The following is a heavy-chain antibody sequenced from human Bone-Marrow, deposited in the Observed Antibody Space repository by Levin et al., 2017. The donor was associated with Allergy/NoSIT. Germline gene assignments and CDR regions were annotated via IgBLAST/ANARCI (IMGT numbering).Heavy chain of an antibody. D-gene: IGHD6-19*01. Sequence: GTLSLTCAASGFTVDDYIIHWVRQAPGKGLEWVSLISWDGDKTFYADSVRGRFTISRDNSTNSVYLQMNSLRTEDTAFYYCAKEISPRTAVAGNFDFWGQGTLVTVSS. CDR2: ISWDGDKT. V-gene: IGHV3-43*01. CDR1: GFTVDDYI. CDR3: AKEISPRTAVAGNFDF. J-gene: IGHJ4*02.